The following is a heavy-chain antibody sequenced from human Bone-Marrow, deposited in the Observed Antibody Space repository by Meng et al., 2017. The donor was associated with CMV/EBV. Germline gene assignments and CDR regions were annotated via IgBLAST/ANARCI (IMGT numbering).Heavy chain of an antibody. CDR2: IFPMFSTA. Sequence: SVKLSCKASGCTFSSYAVNWVRQAPGQRLEWMGGIFPMFSTADYAQKFEGRVTITTDESTSTAYMEVTSLRSEDTAVYFCARAYCSSTTCYNRGYYVKGFDVWGQGTTVTVPS. CDR1: GCTFSSYA. CDR3: ARAYCSSTTCYNRGYYVKGFDV. V-gene: IGHV1-69*05. D-gene: IGHD2-2*02. J-gene: IGHJ6*02.